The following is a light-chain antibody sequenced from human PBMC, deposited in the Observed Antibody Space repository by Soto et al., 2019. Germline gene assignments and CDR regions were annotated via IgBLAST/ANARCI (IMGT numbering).Light chain of an antibody. V-gene: IGKV3-15*01. CDR3: QQYGSSPPT. CDR1: QSVNIN. J-gene: IGKJ1*01. Sequence: EIVMTQSPATLSVSPGERATLSCRASQSVNINLAWYQQKPGQAPRLLIYGTSTRATGVPARFSGSGSGTEFTLTISNLQSEDFAVYYCQQYGSSPPTFGQGTKVDIK. CDR2: GTS.